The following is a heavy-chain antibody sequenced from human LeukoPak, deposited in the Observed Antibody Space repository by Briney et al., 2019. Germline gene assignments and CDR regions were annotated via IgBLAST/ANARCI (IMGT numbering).Heavy chain of an antibody. D-gene: IGHD1-14*01. CDR3: AKDVPASWAPDY. Sequence: PGGSLRLSRAASGFTFSDYFMHWVRQVPGKGLEWVASVSQDEVTKLYVDSVKGRFTISRDNFKNTLYLRMNSLRGEDTAVYYCAKDVPASWAPDYWGQGTLVAVSS. CDR2: VSQDEVTK. J-gene: IGHJ4*02. CDR1: GFTFSDYF. V-gene: IGHV3-30*18.